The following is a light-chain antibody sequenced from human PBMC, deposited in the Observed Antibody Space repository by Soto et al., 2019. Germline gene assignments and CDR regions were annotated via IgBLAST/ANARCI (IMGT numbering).Light chain of an antibody. J-gene: IGKJ5*01. CDR3: QQYNNWLIT. CDR2: GAS. Sequence: EIVRTQSPAPLSVSPGERATLSCTASQSGSSNLDWYQQKPGHAPRLLIYGASTRATGIPARFSGSGSGTEFTLTISSLQDEDFAIYYCQQYNNWLITFGQGTRLDIK. V-gene: IGKV3-15*01. CDR1: QSGSSN.